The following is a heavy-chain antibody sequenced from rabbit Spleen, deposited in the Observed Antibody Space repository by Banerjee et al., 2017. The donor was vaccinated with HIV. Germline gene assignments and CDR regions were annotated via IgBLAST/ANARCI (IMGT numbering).Heavy chain of an antibody. V-gene: IGHV1S40*01. D-gene: IGHD2-1*01. Sequence: QSLEESGGGLVQPEGSLALTCKASGFSFSGSYYMCWVRQAPGKGLEWIACIDTGFGGTTYYASWAKGRFTISKTSSTTVTLQMTSLTVADTATYFCATYVDYDGDFNLWGQGTLVTVS. J-gene: IGHJ4*01. CDR1: GFSFSGSYY. CDR3: ATYVDYDGDFNL. CDR2: IDTGFGGTT.